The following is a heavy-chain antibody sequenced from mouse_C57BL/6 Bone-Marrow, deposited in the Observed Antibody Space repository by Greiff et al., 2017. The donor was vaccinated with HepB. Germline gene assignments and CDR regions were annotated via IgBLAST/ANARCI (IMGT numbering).Heavy chain of an antibody. CDR1: GYTFTSHW. CDR2: INPSNGGT. Sequence: QVQLQQPGTELVKPGASVKLSCKASGYTFTSHWMHWVKQRPGQGLEWIGNINPSNGGTNYNEKFKSKATLTVDKSSSTAYMQLSSLTSEDSAVYYCARDPYYYGSSYWYFDVWGTGTTVTVSS. CDR3: ARDPYYYGSSYWYFDV. D-gene: IGHD1-1*01. J-gene: IGHJ1*03. V-gene: IGHV1-53*01.